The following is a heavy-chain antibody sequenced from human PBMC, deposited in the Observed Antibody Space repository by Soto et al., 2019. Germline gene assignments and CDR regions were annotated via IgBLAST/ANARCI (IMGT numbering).Heavy chain of an antibody. Sequence: PGGSLRLSCAASGFTFTSYWMHWVRQAPGKGLEWVSYISPSSDTKYYADSVKGRFTISRDSAKKTVYLQMNSLRAEDTAVYFCARELRDSHIHFDHWGQGTRVTVSS. J-gene: IGHJ5*02. D-gene: IGHD2-21*02. CDR1: GFTFTSYW. CDR2: ISPSSDTK. V-gene: IGHV3-48*01. CDR3: ARELRDSHIHFDH.